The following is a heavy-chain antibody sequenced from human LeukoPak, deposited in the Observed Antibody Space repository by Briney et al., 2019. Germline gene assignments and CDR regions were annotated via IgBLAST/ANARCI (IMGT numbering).Heavy chain of an antibody. CDR1: GYTFTSYD. CDR2: MNPNSGAT. J-gene: IGHJ4*02. V-gene: IGHV1-8*01. D-gene: IGHD5-12*01. CDR3: AREERYGGYVSFDY. Sequence: ASVKVSCKASGYTFTSYDFNWLRQATGQGPEWMGWMNPNSGATGYAQKFQGRITMTRSASINTAYMELTDLRSEDTAVYYCAREERYGGYVSFDYWGQGTLVTVSS.